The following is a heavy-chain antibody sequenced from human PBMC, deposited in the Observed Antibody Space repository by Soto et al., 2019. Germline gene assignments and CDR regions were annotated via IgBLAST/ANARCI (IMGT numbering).Heavy chain of an antibody. CDR1: GGSITSGGYY. Sequence: SETLSLTCTVSGGSITSGGYYWSWIRQHPGKGLEWIGYIDYSGSTDYNPSLKSRVTISVDTSKNLFSLKVSSVTAADTAVYYCARAPRYFDILTGSYYFDYWGQGTLVTAPQ. J-gene: IGHJ4*02. V-gene: IGHV4-31*03. CDR3: ARAPRYFDILTGSYYFDY. D-gene: IGHD3-9*01. CDR2: IDYSGST.